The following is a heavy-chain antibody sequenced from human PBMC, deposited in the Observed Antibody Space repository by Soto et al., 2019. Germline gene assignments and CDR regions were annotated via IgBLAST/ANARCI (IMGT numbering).Heavy chain of an antibody. J-gene: IGHJ4*02. CDR2: IYYSGST. D-gene: IGHD4-17*01. V-gene: IGHV4-59*01. Sequence: SETLSLTCTVSGGSISSYYWSWIRQPPGKGLVWIGYIYYSGSTNYNPSLKSRVTISVDTSKNQFSLKLSSVTAADTAVYYCARVNRGGYGDSNFDYWGQGTLVTVSS. CDR1: GGSISSYY. CDR3: ARVNRGGYGDSNFDY.